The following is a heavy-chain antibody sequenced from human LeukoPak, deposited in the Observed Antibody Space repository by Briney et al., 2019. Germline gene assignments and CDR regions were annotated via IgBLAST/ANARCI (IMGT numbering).Heavy chain of an antibody. CDR1: GFNFNEYY. J-gene: IGHJ4*02. CDR3: ARVGGDSRYYDFWSGYAFDY. Sequence: PGGSLRLSCAASGFNFNEYYMNWIRQAPGKGPEWVSYISDSGSTIYYADSVKGRFTISRDNAKKSLYLHMNSLRAEDTAVYYCARVGGDSRYYDFWSGYAFDYWGQGTLVTVSS. V-gene: IGHV3-11*01. D-gene: IGHD3-3*01. CDR2: ISDSGSTI.